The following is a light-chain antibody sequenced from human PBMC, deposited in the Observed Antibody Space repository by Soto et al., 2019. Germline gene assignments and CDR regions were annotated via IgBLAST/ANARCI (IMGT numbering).Light chain of an antibody. CDR3: QTWGTGIYV. V-gene: IGLV4-69*01. J-gene: IGLJ1*01. Sequence: QSVLTQSPSASASLGASVKLTCTLSSGHSSYAIAWHQQQPEKGPRYLMKLNSDGSHSKGDGIPDRFSGSSSGAERYLTISSLQYEDEADYYCQTWGTGIYVFGAGTQLTVL. CDR1: SGHSSYA. CDR2: LNSDGSH.